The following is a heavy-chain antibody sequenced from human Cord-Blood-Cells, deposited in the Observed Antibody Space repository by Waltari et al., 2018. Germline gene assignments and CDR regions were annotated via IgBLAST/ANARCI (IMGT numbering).Heavy chain of an antibody. Sequence: QVQLQQWGAGLLKPSETLSLTCAVYGGSFGGYYWSWIRQPPGKGLEWIGEINHSGSTNYNPSLKSRVTISVDTSKNQFSLKLSSVTAADTAVYYCARGKTSSSWFDYWGQGTLVTVSS. D-gene: IGHD6-13*01. CDR2: INHSGST. CDR3: ARGKTSSSWFDY. J-gene: IGHJ4*02. V-gene: IGHV4-34*01. CDR1: GGSFGGYY.